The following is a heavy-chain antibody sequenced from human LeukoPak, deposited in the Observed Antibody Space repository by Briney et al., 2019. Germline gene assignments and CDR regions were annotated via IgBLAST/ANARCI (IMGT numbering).Heavy chain of an antibody. D-gene: IGHD4-11*01. Sequence: SQTLSLTCAVSGGSISSGGYSWSWIRQPPGKGLEWIGYIYHSGSTYYNPSLESRVTISVDRSKNQFSLKLSSVTAADTAVYYCARIHDYSNYHFDYWGQGTLVTVSS. CDR3: ARIHDYSNYHFDY. CDR1: GGSISSGGYS. CDR2: IYHSGST. V-gene: IGHV4-30-2*01. J-gene: IGHJ4*02.